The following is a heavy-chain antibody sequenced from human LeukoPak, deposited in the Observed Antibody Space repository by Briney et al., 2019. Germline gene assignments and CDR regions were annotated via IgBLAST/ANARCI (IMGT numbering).Heavy chain of an antibody. J-gene: IGHJ4*02. V-gene: IGHV3-7*03. D-gene: IGHD5-24*01. CDR2: IKEDGTET. CDR3: AKEGRSLQTY. Sequence: GGSLRLSCAASGFMFISNCMSGVLLAPGKGLEWVANIKEDGTETYYVDSVKGRFTISRDNAKNSLYLQMNSLRVEDTAVYYCAKEGRSLQTYWGQGTLVTVSS. CDR1: GFMFISNC.